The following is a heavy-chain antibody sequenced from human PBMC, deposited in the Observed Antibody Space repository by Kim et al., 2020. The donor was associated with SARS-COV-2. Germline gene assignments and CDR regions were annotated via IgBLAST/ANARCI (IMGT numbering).Heavy chain of an antibody. Sequence: GGSLRLSCAASGFTFSSYAMSWVRQAPGKGLEWVSAISGSGGSTYYADSVKGRFTISRDNSKNTLYLQMNSLRAEDTAVYYCAKFYIVVVPAAIPGAFDIWGQGTMVTVSS. CDR2: ISGSGGST. J-gene: IGHJ3*02. V-gene: IGHV3-23*01. CDR3: AKFYIVVVPAAIPGAFDI. CDR1: GFTFSSYA. D-gene: IGHD2-2*02.